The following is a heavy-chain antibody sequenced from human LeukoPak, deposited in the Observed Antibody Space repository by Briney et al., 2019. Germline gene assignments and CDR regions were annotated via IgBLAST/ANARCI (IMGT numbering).Heavy chain of an antibody. D-gene: IGHD5/OR15-5a*01. V-gene: IGHV4-38-2*02. CDR2: IYHIGIT. J-gene: IGHJ4*02. CDR3: ATLVSTRYYFDY. Sequence: SETLSLTCTVSGYSISSGYYWGWIRQPPGKGLEWIGTIYHIGITYYNNFNSSPKRRGTISIATSKDQFSLRLTSVTAADSAVYFCATLVSTRYYFDYWGQGKLVTVSS. CDR1: GYSISSGYY.